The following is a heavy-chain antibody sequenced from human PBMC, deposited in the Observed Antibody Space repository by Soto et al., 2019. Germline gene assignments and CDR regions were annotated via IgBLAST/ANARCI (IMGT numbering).Heavy chain of an antibody. V-gene: IGHV4-30-4*01. CDR2: IYYSGST. CDR1: GGSISSGDYY. D-gene: IGHD1-26*01. J-gene: IGHJ5*02. Sequence: QVQLQESGPGLVKPSQTLSLTCTVSGGSISSGDYYWSWIRQPPGKGLEWIGYIYYSGSTYYNPSLKSRVTISVDTSKNQFSLKLSSVTAADTAVYYCARDLGVKYSGSRDYFGWFDPWGQGTLVTVSS. CDR3: ARDLGVKYSGSRDYFGWFDP.